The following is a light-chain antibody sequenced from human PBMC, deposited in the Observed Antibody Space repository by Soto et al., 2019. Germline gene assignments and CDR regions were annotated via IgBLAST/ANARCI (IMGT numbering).Light chain of an antibody. Sequence: DIQMTQSPSSLSASVGDRVTITCRASPSIATYLNWYQHKLGEAPKLLIYAASSLQTGVPSRFSGSGSGTDFTLTISSLQPEDFATYFCQQNYVTPITFGQGTRLEIK. CDR3: QQNYVTPIT. V-gene: IGKV1-39*01. J-gene: IGKJ5*01. CDR2: AAS. CDR1: PSIATY.